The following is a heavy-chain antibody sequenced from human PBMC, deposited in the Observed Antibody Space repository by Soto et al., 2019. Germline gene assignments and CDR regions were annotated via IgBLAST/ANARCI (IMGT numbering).Heavy chain of an antibody. V-gene: IGHV1-69*06. Sequence: SVKVSCKASGGTFSSYAISWVRQAPGQGLEWMGGIIPIFGTANYAQKFQGRVTITADKSTSTAYMELSSLRSEDTAGYYCATLRITMVRGVPARYYYYGMDVWGQGTTVTVSS. D-gene: IGHD3-10*01. CDR2: IIPIFGTA. CDR3: ATLRITMVRGVPARYYYYGMDV. J-gene: IGHJ6*02. CDR1: GGTFSSYA.